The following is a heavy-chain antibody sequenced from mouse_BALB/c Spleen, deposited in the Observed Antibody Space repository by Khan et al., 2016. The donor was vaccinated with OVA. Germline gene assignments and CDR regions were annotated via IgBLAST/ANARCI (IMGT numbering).Heavy chain of an antibody. V-gene: IGHV2-9*02. CDR2: IWAGGST. CDR3: ARLEDN. J-gene: IGHJ2*01. CDR1: GFSLTSYG. Sequence: QMQLEESGPGLVAPSQSLSITCTVSGFSLTSYGVHWVRQPPGKGLEWLGVIWAGGSTNYNSALMSRLSISKDNSKSQAFLKMNTVQTDGTAMYCCARLEDNWGQGTTLTVSS.